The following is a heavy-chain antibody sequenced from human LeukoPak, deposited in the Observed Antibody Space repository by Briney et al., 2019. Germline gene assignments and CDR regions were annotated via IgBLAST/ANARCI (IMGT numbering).Heavy chain of an antibody. Sequence: ASVKVSCKASGYTFTSYGISWVRQAPGQGLEWMGWISAYNGNTNYAQKLQGRVIMTTDTSTSTAYMELRSLRSDDTAVYYCARDGYYYGSGSYYNVGYWGQETLVTVSS. D-gene: IGHD3-10*01. CDR1: GYTFTSYG. CDR3: ARDGYYYGSGSYYNVGY. V-gene: IGHV1-18*01. CDR2: ISAYNGNT. J-gene: IGHJ4*02.